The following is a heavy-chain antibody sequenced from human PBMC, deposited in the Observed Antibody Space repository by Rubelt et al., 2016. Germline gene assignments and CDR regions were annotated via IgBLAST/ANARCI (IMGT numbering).Heavy chain of an antibody. J-gene: IGHJ6*02. D-gene: IGHD1-26*01. CDR1: GGSFSGYY. CDR2: INHSGST. V-gene: IGHV4-34*01. CDR3: ARGRMGFHYYYYGMDV. Sequence: QVQLQQWGAGLLKPSETLSLTCAVYGGSFSGYYWSWIRQPPGKGLEWIGEINHSGSTNYNPSLKSRLTISVDTSKYQFAVKLSSVTAADSSVYYCARGRMGFHYYYYGMDVWGQGTTVTVSS.